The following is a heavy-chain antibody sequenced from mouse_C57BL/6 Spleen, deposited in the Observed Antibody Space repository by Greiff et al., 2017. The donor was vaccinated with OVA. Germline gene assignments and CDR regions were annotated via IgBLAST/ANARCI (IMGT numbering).Heavy chain of an antibody. CDR2: ISDGGRYT. J-gene: IGHJ1*03. CDR1: GFTFSSYA. Sequence: EVKLVESGGGLVKPGGSLKLSCAASGFTFSSYAMSWVRQTPEKRLEWVATISDGGRYTYYPDNVKGRFTISRDNAKNNLYLQMSHLKSEDTAMYYCARDALLRRWYFDVWGTGTTVTVSS. D-gene: IGHD2-12*01. V-gene: IGHV5-4*01. CDR3: ARDALLRRWYFDV.